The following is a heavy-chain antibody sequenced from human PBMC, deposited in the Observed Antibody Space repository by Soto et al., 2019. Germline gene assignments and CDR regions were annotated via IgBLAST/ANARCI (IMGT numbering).Heavy chain of an antibody. J-gene: IGHJ4*02. Sequence: EVQLVESGGGLVQPGGSLRLSCAASGFTFSSYWMHWVRQAPGKGLVWVSRINSDGSSTSYADSVKGRFTISRDNAKNTRYLQINSLRAEDTAVYYCVRTSLVVAAATREDYWGQGTLVTVSS. V-gene: IGHV3-74*01. D-gene: IGHD2-15*01. CDR2: INSDGSST. CDR1: GFTFSSYW. CDR3: VRTSLVVAAATREDY.